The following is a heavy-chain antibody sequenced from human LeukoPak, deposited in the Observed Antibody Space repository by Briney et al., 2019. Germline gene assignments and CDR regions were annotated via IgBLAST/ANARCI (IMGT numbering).Heavy chain of an antibody. Sequence: SETLSLTCAVYGGSFSGYYWSWIRQPPGKGLEWIGEINHSGSTNYNPSLKSRVTISVDTSKNQFSLKLSSVTAADTAVYYCARVGAAAHSWFDPWGQGTLVTVSS. CDR1: GGSFSGYY. D-gene: IGHD6-13*01. CDR3: ARVGAAAHSWFDP. CDR2: INHSGST. J-gene: IGHJ5*02. V-gene: IGHV4-34*01.